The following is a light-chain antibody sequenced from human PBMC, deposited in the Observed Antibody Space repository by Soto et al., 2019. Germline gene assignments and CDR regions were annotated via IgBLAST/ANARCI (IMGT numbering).Light chain of an antibody. Sequence: QSALTQPASVSGSPGQSITISCTGTSSDVGGYNYVSWYQQHPGKAPKLMIYDVSNRPSGVSNRFSGSKSGNTASLTISGLQAEDEADYYCSSYTSSITLVVFGGWTKLTV. CDR2: DVS. CDR1: SSDVGGYNY. J-gene: IGLJ2*01. CDR3: SSYTSSITLVV. V-gene: IGLV2-14*01.